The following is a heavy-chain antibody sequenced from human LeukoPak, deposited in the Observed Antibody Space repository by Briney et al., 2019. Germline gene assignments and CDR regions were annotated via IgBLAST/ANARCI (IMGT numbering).Heavy chain of an antibody. Sequence: PSETLSLTCAVYGGSFSGYYWSWIRQPPGKGLEWIGEINHSGSTNYNPSLKSRVTISVDTSKNQFSLKLSSVTAADTAVYYCARNPKKDVHYGPSYYYYYMDVWGKGTTVTISS. CDR1: GGSFSGYY. V-gene: IGHV4-34*01. CDR2: INHSGST. CDR3: ARNPKKDVHYGPSYYYYYMDV. J-gene: IGHJ6*03. D-gene: IGHD3-10*01.